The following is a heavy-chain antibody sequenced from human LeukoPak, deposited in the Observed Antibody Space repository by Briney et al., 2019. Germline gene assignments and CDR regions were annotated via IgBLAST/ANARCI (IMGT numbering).Heavy chain of an antibody. Sequence: GGSLRLSCAASGFTINTNYMHWVRQAPGRGLEWLSVIYPGGVTKYAESVKGRFTVSRDIAKNTVYLEMNDLRAEDTALYYCARGDYSSRYYFDYWGQGTLVTVSS. CDR3: ARGDYSSRYYFDY. J-gene: IGHJ4*02. CDR1: GFTINTNY. V-gene: IGHV3-53*01. CDR2: IYPGGVT. D-gene: IGHD6-13*01.